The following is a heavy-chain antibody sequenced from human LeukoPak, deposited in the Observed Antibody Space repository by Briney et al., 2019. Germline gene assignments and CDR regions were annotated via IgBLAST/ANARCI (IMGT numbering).Heavy chain of an antibody. CDR2: IYYSGST. CDR1: GGSISSSSYY. Sequence: PSETLSLTCTVSGGSISSSSYYWGWVRQPPGKGLEWIGSIYYSGSTYYNPSLKSRVTISVDTSKNQFSLKLSSVTAADTAVYYCARVKPSLADPYYYDSSGYYYFDYWGQGTLVTVSS. D-gene: IGHD3-22*01. V-gene: IGHV4-39*07. J-gene: IGHJ4*02. CDR3: ARVKPSLADPYYYDSSGYYYFDY.